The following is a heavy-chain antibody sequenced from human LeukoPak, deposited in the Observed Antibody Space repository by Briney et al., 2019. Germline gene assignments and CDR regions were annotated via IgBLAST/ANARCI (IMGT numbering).Heavy chain of an antibody. J-gene: IGHJ6*03. Sequence: SETLSLTCTVSGGSISSSSYYWAWIRQPPGKGLEWIGSSYYSGSTCYNPSLKSRVTISVDTSKNQFSLKLSSVTAADTAVHYCARLRGYCSNGVCFNYYMDVWGKGTTVTVSS. CDR1: GGSISSSSYY. CDR2: SYYSGST. CDR3: ARLRGYCSNGVCFNYYMDV. D-gene: IGHD2-8*01. V-gene: IGHV4-39*01.